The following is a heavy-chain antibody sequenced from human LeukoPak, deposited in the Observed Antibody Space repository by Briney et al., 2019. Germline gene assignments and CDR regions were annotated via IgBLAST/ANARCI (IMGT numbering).Heavy chain of an antibody. D-gene: IGHD3-3*01. CDR3: ARDLGTRFANSFDI. J-gene: IGHJ3*02. Sequence: ASVKVSCKASGYTFTDYWIQWVRQAPGQGLGWMGWIDPKTGDTHYAQMFQGRVTVTRDTSISTAYMELSRLRSDDTAVFYCARDLGTRFANSFDIWGHGTTVTVSS. CDR2: IDPKTGDT. V-gene: IGHV1-2*02. CDR1: GYTFTDYW.